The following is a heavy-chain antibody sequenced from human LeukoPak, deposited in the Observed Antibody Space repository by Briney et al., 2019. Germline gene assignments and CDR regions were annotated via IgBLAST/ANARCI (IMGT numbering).Heavy chain of an antibody. J-gene: IGHJ4*02. D-gene: IGHD1-26*01. CDR2: IDIVGDT. Sequence: GGSLRLSCAASGFTFGSHDIHWVRQATGKGLEWVSAIDIVGDTYYAGSVKGRFTISRDNANNSLFLNMNSLRGEDTAIYFCARDPTSGSHPHFDAWGQGIQVSVSS. V-gene: IGHV3-13*01. CDR1: GFTFGSHD. CDR3: ARDPTSGSHPHFDA.